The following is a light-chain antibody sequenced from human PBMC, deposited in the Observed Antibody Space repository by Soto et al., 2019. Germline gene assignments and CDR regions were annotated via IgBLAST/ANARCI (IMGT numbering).Light chain of an antibody. Sequence: EIVLTQSPATLSLSPGERATLSCRASQSVSRYLAWYQQKPGQAPRLLVYDASNRATGIPARFSGSGSGTVFIFTISSLEPEYFAFYYCQQRSNWVFGKGTRLEIK. CDR2: DAS. J-gene: IGKJ5*01. CDR3: QQRSNWV. V-gene: IGKV3-11*01. CDR1: QSVSRY.